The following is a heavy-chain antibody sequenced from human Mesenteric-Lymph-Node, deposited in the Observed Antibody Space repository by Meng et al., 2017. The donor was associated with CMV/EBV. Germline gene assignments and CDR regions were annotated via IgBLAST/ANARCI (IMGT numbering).Heavy chain of an antibody. J-gene: IGHJ6*02. CDR1: EYTFTGYC. CDR3: ATYSNLRAHAMDV. D-gene: IGHD3-10*01. Sequence: SVKVSCKTSEYTFTGYCIHWVRQAPGQGLEWMGRVIPILDEANYPQKFQGRVTITADKSTSTAYMELSSLRYEDTAVYYCATYSNLRAHAMDVWGQGTTVTVSS. CDR2: VIPILDEA. V-gene: IGHV1-69*02.